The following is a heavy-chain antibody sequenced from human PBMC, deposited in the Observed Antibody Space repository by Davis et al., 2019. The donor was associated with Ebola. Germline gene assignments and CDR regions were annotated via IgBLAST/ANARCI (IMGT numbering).Heavy chain of an antibody. J-gene: IGHJ4*02. D-gene: IGHD1-1*01. CDR3: ARAQFPTTSDH. CDR1: GYTFTGYT. Sequence: VKVPCQASGYTFTGYTLHWVRQAPGQGLERMGRINPNSGDTNYAQKFQGRVTMTRDTSIGTAYMELSRLRSDDTAVYYCARAQFPTTSDHWGQGTLVTVSS. V-gene: IGHV1-2*06. CDR2: INPNSGDT.